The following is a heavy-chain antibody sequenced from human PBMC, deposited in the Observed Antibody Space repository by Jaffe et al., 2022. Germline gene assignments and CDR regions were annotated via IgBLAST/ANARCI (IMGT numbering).Heavy chain of an antibody. Sequence: QMQLVQSGPEVKKPGTSVKVSCKASGFTFTSSAVQWVRQARGQRLEWIGWIVVGSGNTNYAQKFQERVTITRDMSTSTAYMELSSLRSEDTAVYYCAADGGPNAFDIWGQGTMVTVSS. CDR3: AADGGPNAFDI. V-gene: IGHV1-58*01. D-gene: IGHD3-16*01. CDR1: GFTFTSSA. J-gene: IGHJ3*02. CDR2: IVVGSGNT.